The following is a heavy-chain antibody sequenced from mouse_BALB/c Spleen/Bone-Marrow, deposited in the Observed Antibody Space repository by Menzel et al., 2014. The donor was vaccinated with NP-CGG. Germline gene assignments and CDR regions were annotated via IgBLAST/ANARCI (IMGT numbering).Heavy chain of an antibody. CDR1: GYSFTSYW. CDR2: IYPGDSDT. J-gene: IGHJ2*01. CDR3: TRRTATLDY. Sequence: EVQLQQSGTVLARPGASVKMSCKASGYSFTSYWIHWAKQRPGRGLEWIGAIYPGDSDTSFNQKFKDKAKLTAVTSASTAYMELSSLTNEDSAVYYCTRRTATLDYWGQGTTLTVSS. V-gene: IGHV1-5*01. D-gene: IGHD1-2*01.